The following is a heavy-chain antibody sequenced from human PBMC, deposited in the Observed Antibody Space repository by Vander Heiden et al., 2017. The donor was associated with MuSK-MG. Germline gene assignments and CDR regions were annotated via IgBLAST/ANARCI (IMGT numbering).Heavy chain of an antibody. CDR1: GCTFSSPW. V-gene: IGHV3-7*04. CDR2: IKQDGSEK. CDR3: ARDRGAAAETQRRTTSVGWFDP. Sequence: VQPVESGGGLVQPGGSLSLSCASSGCTFSSPWMSRVRHAPGKGLEWVANIKQDGSEKYYVDSVKGRFTISRDNAKNSLYLQMNSLRAEDTAVYYCARDRGAAAETQRRTTSVGWFDPWGQGTLVTVSS. J-gene: IGHJ5*02. D-gene: IGHD6-13*01.